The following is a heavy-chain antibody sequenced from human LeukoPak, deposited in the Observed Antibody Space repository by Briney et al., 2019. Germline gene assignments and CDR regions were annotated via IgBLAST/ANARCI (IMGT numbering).Heavy chain of an antibody. J-gene: IGHJ4*02. V-gene: IGHV3-7*03. CDR3: ARDGFGTGSN. Sequence: PGGSLRLSCAASGLTFSNYWMDWVRQAPGRGLEWVANIKRDGSEKNYVDSVKGRFIISRDNAKNSLYLQMNTLRADDTAVYYCARDGFGTGSNWGQGTLVTVSS. D-gene: IGHD3-16*01. CDR2: IKRDGSEK. CDR1: GLTFSNYW.